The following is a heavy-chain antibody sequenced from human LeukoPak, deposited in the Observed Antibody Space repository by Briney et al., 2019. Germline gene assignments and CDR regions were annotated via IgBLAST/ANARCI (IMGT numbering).Heavy chain of an antibody. CDR3: AKDKGNGYSYGLNYYYYMDV. CDR2: IRYDGSNK. Sequence: GGSLRLSCAASGFTFSSYGMHWVRQAPGKGLEWVAFIRYDGSNKYYADSVKGRFTISRDNSKNTLYLQMNSLRAEDTAVYYCAKDKGNGYSYGLNYYYYMDVWGKGTTVTVSS. V-gene: IGHV3-30*02. J-gene: IGHJ6*03. CDR1: GFTFSSYG. D-gene: IGHD5-18*01.